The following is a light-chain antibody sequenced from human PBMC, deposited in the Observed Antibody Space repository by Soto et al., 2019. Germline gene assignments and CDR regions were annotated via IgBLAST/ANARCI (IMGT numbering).Light chain of an antibody. Sequence: QSALTQPASVSGSPGQSITISCTGTSSNVGSYNLVSWYQHHPGNAPKLIIYEATKRPSGISDRFSGSKSGNTASLTISGLPAEAEAEYYCCSYAGSSTVVVLGGGTKVTVL. CDR1: SSNVGSYNL. J-gene: IGLJ2*01. V-gene: IGLV2-23*01. CDR2: EAT. CDR3: CSYAGSSTVVV.